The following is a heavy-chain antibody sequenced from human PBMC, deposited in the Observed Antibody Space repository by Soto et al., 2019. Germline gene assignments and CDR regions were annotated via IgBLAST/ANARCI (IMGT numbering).Heavy chain of an antibody. Sequence: PGGSLRLSCAAAGFTFRSFPMYWVRQAPGQGLEWVSTISSNSAYIYYTDALRGRLTISRDNAKNSLHLQMSSLRAEDTAVYYCTRDASRDSSARGWFDPWGPGTQVTVS. CDR2: ISSNSAYI. CDR3: TRDASRDSSARGWFDP. CDR1: GFTFRSFP. D-gene: IGHD6-13*01. V-gene: IGHV3-21*01. J-gene: IGHJ5*02.